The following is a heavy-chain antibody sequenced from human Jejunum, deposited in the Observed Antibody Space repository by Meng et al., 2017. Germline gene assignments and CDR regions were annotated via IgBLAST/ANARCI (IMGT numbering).Heavy chain of an antibody. CDR1: GFSFSSNA. Sequence: QVQLVESGGGVVQPGRSLRLTCAVSGFSFSSNAMHWVRQAPGKGLEWVAVIWYDGSNKYYADSVQGRFAISRDNSNNMLYLQMDNLRAEDTAIYFCAREPGGVRGVRTLDYWGQGTLVTVSS. CDR3: AREPGGVRGVRTLDY. J-gene: IGHJ4*02. D-gene: IGHD3-10*01. CDR2: IWYDGSNK. V-gene: IGHV3-33*01.